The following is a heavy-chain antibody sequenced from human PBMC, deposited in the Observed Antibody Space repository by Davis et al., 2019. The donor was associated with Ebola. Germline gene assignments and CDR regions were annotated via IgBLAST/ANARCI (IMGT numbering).Heavy chain of an antibody. J-gene: IGHJ4*02. D-gene: IGHD3-10*01. CDR1: GFTFRSYW. CDR2: LNSDGSTT. Sequence: GGSLRLSCAASGFTFRSYWMHWVRQAPGKGLVWVSRLNSDGSTTNYADSVKGRFTISRDNAKNTLYLQVNSLTVEDTAVYYCARGNYYSFDYWGQGTLVTVSS. CDR3: ARGNYYSFDY. V-gene: IGHV3-74*01.